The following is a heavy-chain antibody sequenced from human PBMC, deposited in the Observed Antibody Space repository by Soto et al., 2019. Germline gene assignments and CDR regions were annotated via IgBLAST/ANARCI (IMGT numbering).Heavy chain of an antibody. D-gene: IGHD2-15*01. CDR1: GYTFTSYY. CDR2: INPGGGST. CDR3: ARIDPPGCLDY. V-gene: IGHV1-46*01. J-gene: IGHJ4*02. Sequence: ASVKVSYKASGYTFTSYYMHWVRQAPGQGLEWMGIINPGGGSTSCAQKFQGRVTMTRDTSTSTVYMELSSLRSEDTAVYYCARIDPPGCLDYWGQGTLVTVSS.